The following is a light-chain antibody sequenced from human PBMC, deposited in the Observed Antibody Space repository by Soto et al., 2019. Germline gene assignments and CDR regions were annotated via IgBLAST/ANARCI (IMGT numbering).Light chain of an antibody. CDR2: GAS. CDR3: QQYGSSPWT. J-gene: IGKJ1*01. Sequence: ETVLTQSPGTLYLSPGERATLSCRASQTIRSNYLAWYRQTPGQAPRLLIYGASNRATGLADRFSGSGSGTDFTLIISRLEPEDFALYYCQQYGSSPWTFGHGTKVEIK. V-gene: IGKV3-20*01. CDR1: QTIRSNY.